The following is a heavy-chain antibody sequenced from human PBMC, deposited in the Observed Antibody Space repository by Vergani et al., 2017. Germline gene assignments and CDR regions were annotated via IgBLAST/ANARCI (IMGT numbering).Heavy chain of an antibody. J-gene: IGHJ4*02. V-gene: IGHV1-8*01. CDR1: GYIFTSDD. Sequence: QVQLVQSGAEVKKPGASVRVSCKAFGYIFTSDDIDWVRQATGQGLEWMGWMNPNSGNTGYGQRFQGRVTITRDTSISTAYLELSSLRSEDTAVYYCVRARRTCIADDCPRYDFDYWGQGTLVTVSS. CDR2: MNPNSGNT. CDR3: VRARRTCIADDCPRYDFDY. D-gene: IGHD2-21*02.